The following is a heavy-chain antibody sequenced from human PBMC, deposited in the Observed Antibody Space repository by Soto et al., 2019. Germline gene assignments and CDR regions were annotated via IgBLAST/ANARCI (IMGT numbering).Heavy chain of an antibody. CDR3: ARASSGHCTNGVCWCDV. CDR2: INHSGST. CDR1: GGSFSGYY. Sequence: SETLSLTCAVYGGSFSGYYWSWIRQPPWKGLEWIGEINHSGSTNYNPSLKSRVTISVDTSKNQFSLKLSSVTAADTAVYYCARASSGHCTNGVCWCDVWGKGTTVTVSS. V-gene: IGHV4-34*01. J-gene: IGHJ6*04. D-gene: IGHD2-8*01.